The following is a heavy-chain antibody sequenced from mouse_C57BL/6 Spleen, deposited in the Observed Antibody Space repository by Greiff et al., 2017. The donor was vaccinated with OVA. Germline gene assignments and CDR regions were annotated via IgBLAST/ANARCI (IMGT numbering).Heavy chain of an antibody. Sequence: EVQLQQSGPVLVKPGASVKMSCKASGYTFTDYYMNWVKQSHGKSLEWIGVINPYNGGTSYNQKFKGKATLTVDKSSSTAYMELNSLTSEDSAVYYCARGSSSGFLFDYWGQGTTLTVSS. CDR2: INPYNGGT. D-gene: IGHD3-2*02. J-gene: IGHJ2*01. CDR1: GYTFTDYY. CDR3: ARGSSSGFLFDY. V-gene: IGHV1-19*01.